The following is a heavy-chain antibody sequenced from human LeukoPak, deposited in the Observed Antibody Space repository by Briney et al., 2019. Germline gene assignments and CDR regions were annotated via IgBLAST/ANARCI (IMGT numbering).Heavy chain of an antibody. CDR1: GSTFSSYS. D-gene: IGHD3-10*01. CDR3: ASSLVGVISPFDY. J-gene: IGHJ4*02. Sequence: GGPLRLSCAASGSTFSSYSMNWVRQAPGKGLEWVSSISSSSSYIYYADSVKGRFTISRDNAKNSLYLQMNSLRAEDTAVYYCASSLVGVISPFDYWGQGTLVTVSS. CDR2: ISSSSSYI. V-gene: IGHV3-21*01.